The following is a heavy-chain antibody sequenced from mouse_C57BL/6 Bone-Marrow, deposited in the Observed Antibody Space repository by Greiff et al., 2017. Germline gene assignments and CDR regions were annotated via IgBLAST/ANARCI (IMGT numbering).Heavy chain of an antibody. CDR2: IWSGGST. V-gene: IGHV2-2*01. D-gene: IGHD1-1*01. Sequence: VKVVESGPGLVQPSQSLSITCTVSGFSLTSYGVHWVRQSPGKGLEWLGVIWSGGSTDYNAAFISRLSISKDNSKSQVFFKMNSLQADDTAIYYCAIYYYGSSYHWYFDVWGTGTTVTVSS. J-gene: IGHJ1*03. CDR1: GFSLTSYG. CDR3: AIYYYGSSYHWYFDV.